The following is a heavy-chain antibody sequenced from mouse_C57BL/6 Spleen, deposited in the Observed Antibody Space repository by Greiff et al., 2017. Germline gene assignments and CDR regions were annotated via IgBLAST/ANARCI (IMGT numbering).Heavy chain of an antibody. CDR3: ARYDGYAMDY. V-gene: IGHV1-55*01. J-gene: IGHJ4*01. Sequence: QVHVKQPGAELVKPGASVKMSCKASGYTFTSYWITWVKQRPGQGLEWIGDIYPGSGSTNYNEKFKSKATLTVDTSSSTAYMQLSSLTSEDSAVYYCARYDGYAMDYWGQGTSVTVSS. CDR2: IYPGSGST. D-gene: IGHD2-12*01. CDR1: GYTFTSYW.